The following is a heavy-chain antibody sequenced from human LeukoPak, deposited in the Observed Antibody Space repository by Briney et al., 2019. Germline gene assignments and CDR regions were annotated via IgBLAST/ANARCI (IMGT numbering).Heavy chain of an antibody. J-gene: IGHJ3*02. D-gene: IGHD3-16*01. CDR3: ARARSRITFGGIRHAFDI. Sequence: GSSVKVSCKASGGTFSSYAMNWVRQAPGQGLEWVARIIPLLGITNHAQKLQGRVTVTADTSTNTAYMELTSLISDDTAVYYCARARSRITFGGIRHAFDIWCQGTLVTVSS. CDR2: IIPLLGIT. V-gene: IGHV1-69*04. CDR1: GGTFSSYA.